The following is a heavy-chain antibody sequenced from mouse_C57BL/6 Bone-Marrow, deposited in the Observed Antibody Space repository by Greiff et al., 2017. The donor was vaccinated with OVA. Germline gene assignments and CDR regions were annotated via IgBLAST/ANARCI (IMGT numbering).Heavy chain of an antibody. D-gene: IGHD2-3*01. Sequence: QVQLKESGAELVRPGASVTLSCKASGYTFTDYEMHWVKQTPVHGLEWIGAIDPETGGTAYNQKFKGKAILTVDTSSSTAYMELHSLTSEDSAVYFCARGDGYYTFAYWGQGTLVTVSA. J-gene: IGHJ3*01. CDR3: ARGDGYYTFAY. V-gene: IGHV1-15*01. CDR1: GYTFTDYE. CDR2: IDPETGGT.